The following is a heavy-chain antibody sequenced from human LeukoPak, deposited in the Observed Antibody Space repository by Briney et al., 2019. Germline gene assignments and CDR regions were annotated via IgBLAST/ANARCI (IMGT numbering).Heavy chain of an antibody. J-gene: IGHJ4*02. CDR3: ARVEVGGRYSELDY. CDR1: GFTFSSYW. Sequence: PGGSLRVSCAASGFTFSSYWMHWVRQAPGKGLVWVSRINEDGSRQTYADSVKGRFAISRDNAKNTLYLQMNSLRAEDTAVYYCARVEVGGRYSELDYWGQGTLVTVSS. D-gene: IGHD1-26*01. CDR2: INEDGSRQ. V-gene: IGHV3-74*01.